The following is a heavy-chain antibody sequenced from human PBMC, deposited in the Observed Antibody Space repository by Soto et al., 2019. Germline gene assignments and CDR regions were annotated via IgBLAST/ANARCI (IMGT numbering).Heavy chain of an antibody. Sequence: QVPLVESGGGVVQPVRSLRLSCAASGFTFSSYGMHWVRQAPGKGLEWVAVISYDGSNKYYADSLKGRFTVSRDNSENTLYLQMSSLRAEDTAVYYCVKDGSSGWPYYYGMDVWGQGTTVTVSS. CDR2: ISYDGSNK. CDR3: VKDGSSGWPYYYGMDV. D-gene: IGHD6-19*01. V-gene: IGHV3-30*18. CDR1: GFTFSSYG. J-gene: IGHJ6*02.